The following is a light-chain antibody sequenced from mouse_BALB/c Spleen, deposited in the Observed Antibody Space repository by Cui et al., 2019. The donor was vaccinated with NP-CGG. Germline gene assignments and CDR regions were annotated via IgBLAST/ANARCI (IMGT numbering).Light chain of an antibody. V-gene: IGKV4-92*01. CDR2: RTS. J-gene: IGKJ4*01. CDR1: ASISANN. CDR3: QQGSSSPLT. Sequence: EMVLTQSPVSITACRGEKVTITFPARASISANNLHWYQQKPGSAPKLLINRTSFLASGVLDSFSGRGSKSSYTLTISCMQDEVAATYYGQQGSSSPLTFGSGTKLEIK.